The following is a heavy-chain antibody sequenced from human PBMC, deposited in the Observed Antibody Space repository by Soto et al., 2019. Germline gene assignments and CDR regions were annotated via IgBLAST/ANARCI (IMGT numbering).Heavy chain of an antibody. Sequence: QITLKESGPTLVKPTQTLTLTCTFSAFSLSTSGVGVGWIRQPPGKALEWLTFIYWDDDKRYSPSLKSRLTITKDTSKNQVVLTMTNMDPVDTATYYCVRLVAAGITYYFDSWGQGTLVTVSS. CDR1: AFSLSTSGVG. CDR3: VRLVAAGITYYFDS. V-gene: IGHV2-5*02. J-gene: IGHJ4*02. CDR2: IYWDDDK. D-gene: IGHD2-21*01.